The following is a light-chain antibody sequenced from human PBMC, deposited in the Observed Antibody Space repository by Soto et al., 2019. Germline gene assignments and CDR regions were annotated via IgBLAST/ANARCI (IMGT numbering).Light chain of an antibody. CDR3: QHYNSYSEA. CDR1: QSINTN. Sequence: IVMTQSPATLSVSPGERATLSCRASQSINTNLAWFQQKPGRAPRLLIFGASTRATDIPARFSGSGSGTDFTLTISSLQPEDFATYYCQHYNSYSEAFGQGTKVDIK. CDR2: GAS. V-gene: IGKV3-15*01. J-gene: IGKJ1*01.